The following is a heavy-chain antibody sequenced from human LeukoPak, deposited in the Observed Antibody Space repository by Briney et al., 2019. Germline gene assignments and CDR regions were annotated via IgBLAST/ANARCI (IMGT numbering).Heavy chain of an antibody. CDR3: ARRKGYSYANNWFDP. D-gene: IGHD5-18*01. J-gene: IGHJ5*02. Sequence: GESLKISCKGSGYSFTSYWIGWVRQMPGKGLEWMGIIYPGDSDTRYSPSFQGQVTISADKSISTAYLQWSSLKASDTAMYYCARRKGYSYANNWFDPWGQGTLVTVSS. V-gene: IGHV5-51*01. CDR1: GYSFTSYW. CDR2: IYPGDSDT.